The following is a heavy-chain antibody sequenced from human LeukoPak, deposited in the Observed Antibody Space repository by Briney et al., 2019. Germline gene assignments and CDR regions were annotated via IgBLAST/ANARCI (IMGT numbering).Heavy chain of an antibody. D-gene: IGHD3-22*01. J-gene: IGHJ3*02. CDR1: GGSISSYY. CDR2: IYYSGST. V-gene: IGHV4-59*01. CDR3: ARDYYDSSGPGGSDAFDI. Sequence: PSETLSLTCTVSGGSISSYYWSWIRQPPGKGLEWIGYIYYSGSTNYNPSLKSRVTISVDTSKNQFSLKLSSVTAADTAVYYCARDYYDSSGPGGSDAFDIWGQGTMVTVSS.